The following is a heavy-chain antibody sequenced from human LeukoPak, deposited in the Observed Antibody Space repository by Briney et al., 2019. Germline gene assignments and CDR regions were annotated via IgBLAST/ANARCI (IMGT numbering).Heavy chain of an antibody. CDR3: ASLVAYCGGDCYYFDY. CDR1: GYSISSGYY. CDR2: IYHSGST. V-gene: IGHV4-38-2*02. D-gene: IGHD2-21*02. J-gene: IGHJ4*02. Sequence: SETLSLTCTVSGYSISSGYYWGWIRQPPGKGLEWIGSIYHSGSTYYNPSLKSRVTISVDTSKNQFSLKLSSVTAADTAVYYCASLVAYCGGDCYYFDYWGQGTLVTVSS.